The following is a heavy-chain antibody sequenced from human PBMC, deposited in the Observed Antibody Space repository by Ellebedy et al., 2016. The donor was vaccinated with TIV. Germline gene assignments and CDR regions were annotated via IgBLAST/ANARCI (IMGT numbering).Heavy chain of an antibody. D-gene: IGHD3-10*01. CDR2: IYYTGST. CDR1: GGSISSSSHY. CDR3: ARQGPSITMVRGVNWFEP. Sequence: SETLSLTCSVSGGSISSSSHYWGRIRQPPGKGLEWIGSIYYTGSTYYNPSLKRRVTISVDTSKNQFSLNLNSLTAADTAVYYCARQGPSITMVRGVNWFEPWGQGTLVTVSS. J-gene: IGHJ5*02. V-gene: IGHV4-39*01.